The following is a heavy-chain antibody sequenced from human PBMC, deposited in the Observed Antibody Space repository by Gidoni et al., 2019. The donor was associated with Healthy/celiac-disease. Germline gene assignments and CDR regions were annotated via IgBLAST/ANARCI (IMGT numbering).Heavy chain of an antibody. CDR2: IWYDGSNK. Sequence: VSVFTFSSYGMHWVRQAPGKGLEWVAVIWYDGSNKYYADSVKGRFTISRDNYKNTLYLKMNSLRAEDTAVYYCARGSEEWLGYYFDYWGQGTLVTVYS. J-gene: IGHJ4*02. D-gene: IGHD6-19*01. CDR1: VFTFSSYG. CDR3: ARGSEEWLGYYFDY. V-gene: IGHV3-33*01.